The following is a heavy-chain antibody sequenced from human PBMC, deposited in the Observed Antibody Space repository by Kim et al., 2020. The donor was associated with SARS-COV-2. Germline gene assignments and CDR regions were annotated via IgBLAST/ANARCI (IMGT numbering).Heavy chain of an antibody. CDR3: ARGDDYGGNSDFDY. Sequence: AQKFQGRVTMTRNTSISTAYMELSSLRSEDTAVYYCARGDDYGGNSDFDYWGQGTLVTVSS. D-gene: IGHD4-17*01. J-gene: IGHJ4*02. V-gene: IGHV1-8*01.